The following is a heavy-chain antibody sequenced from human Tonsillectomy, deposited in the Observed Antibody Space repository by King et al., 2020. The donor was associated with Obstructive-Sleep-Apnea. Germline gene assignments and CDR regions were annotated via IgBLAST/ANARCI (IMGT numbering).Heavy chain of an antibody. CDR2: IYYSGST. Sequence: VQLQQSGPGLAKPSETLSLTCTVSGGSISTYYWSWIRQPPGKGLEWIGYIYYSGSTNYNPSLKGRVTISVDTSKNQFSLKLNSVTAADTAVYYCARPLWFGESGAFDIWGQGTMVTVSS. V-gene: IGHV4-59*08. J-gene: IGHJ3*02. CDR1: GGSISTYY. CDR3: ARPLWFGESGAFDI. D-gene: IGHD3-10*01.